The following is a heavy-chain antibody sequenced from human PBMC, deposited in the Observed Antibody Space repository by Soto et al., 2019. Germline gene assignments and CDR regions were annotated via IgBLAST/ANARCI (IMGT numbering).Heavy chain of an antibody. CDR3: ARLLRTVYYDILTGYYMGNWFDP. V-gene: IGHV4-39*01. CDR1: GGSISSSSYY. Sequence: PSETLSLTCTVSGGSISSSSYYWGWIRQPPGKGLEWIGSIYYSGSTYYNPSLKSRVTISVDTSKNQFSLKLSSVTAADTAVYYCARLLRTVYYDILTGYYMGNWFDPWGQGTLVTVSS. J-gene: IGHJ5*02. D-gene: IGHD3-9*01. CDR2: IYYSGST.